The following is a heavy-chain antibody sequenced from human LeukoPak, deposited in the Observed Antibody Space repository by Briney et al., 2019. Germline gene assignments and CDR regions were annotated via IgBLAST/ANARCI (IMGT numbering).Heavy chain of an antibody. V-gene: IGHV3-11*04. CDR1: GFTFSDYY. D-gene: IGHD3-16*01. J-gene: IGHJ4*02. CDR3: ARAGTYYDKPFDY. CDR2: ISSSGSTM. Sequence: GGSLRPSCAASGFTFSDYYMSWIRQAPGKGLEWVSYISSSGSTMYYADSVKGRFTISRDNAKGSLYLQMNNLRAEDTAVYYCARAGTYYDKPFDYWGQGTLVTVSS.